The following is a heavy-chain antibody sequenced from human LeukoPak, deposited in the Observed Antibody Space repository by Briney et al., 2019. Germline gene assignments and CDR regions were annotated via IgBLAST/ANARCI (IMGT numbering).Heavy chain of an antibody. V-gene: IGHV1-2*06. CDR3: AKVPPSITAAGNWLGP. CDR1: GYTFTGYY. CDR2: INPNTGGT. D-gene: IGHD6-13*01. J-gene: IGHJ5*02. Sequence: ASVKVSCKASGYTFTGYYIHWVRQAPGQGLEWMGRINPNTGGTDYAQKFQGRVTMTRDTSITSAYMELSRLTSDDTAIYYCAKVPPSITAAGNWLGPWGQGALVTVSS.